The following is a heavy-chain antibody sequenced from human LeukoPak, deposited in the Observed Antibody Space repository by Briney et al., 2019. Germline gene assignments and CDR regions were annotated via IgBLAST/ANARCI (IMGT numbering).Heavy chain of an antibody. CDR2: ISGSGGST. D-gene: IGHD3-22*01. J-gene: IGHJ4*02. CDR3: AKASTYYYDSSGILLDY. CDR1: GFTFSSYA. V-gene: IGHV3-23*01. Sequence: GGSLRLSCAASGFTFSSYAMSWVRQAPGKGLEWVSAISGSGGSTYYADSVKGRFTISRDNSKNTLYLQMNSLRAEDTAVYYCAKASTYYYDSSGILLDYWGQGTQVTVSS.